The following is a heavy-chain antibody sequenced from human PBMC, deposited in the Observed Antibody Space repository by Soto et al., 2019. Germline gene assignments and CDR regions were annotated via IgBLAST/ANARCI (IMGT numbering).Heavy chain of an antibody. V-gene: IGHV3-21*01. CDR2: ISSSSSYI. J-gene: IGHJ6*02. CDR3: ASDAGGAYYDYYGMDV. D-gene: IGHD3-16*01. CDR1: GFTFSSYS. Sequence: EVQLVESGGGLVKPGGSLRLSCAASGFTFSSYSMNWVRQAPGKGLEWVSSISSSSSYIYYADSVKGRFTISRDNAKNALYLQMNSLRAEDTAVYYCASDAGGAYYDYYGMDVWGRGTTVTVS.